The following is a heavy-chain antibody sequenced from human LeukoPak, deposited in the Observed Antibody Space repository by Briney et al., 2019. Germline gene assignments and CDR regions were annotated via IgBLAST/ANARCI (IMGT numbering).Heavy chain of an antibody. J-gene: IGHJ3*02. V-gene: IGHV3-74*01. CDR2: INSDGSST. CDR3: ARDNWNDGDAFDI. Sequence: GGSLRLSCAASGFTFSSYWMHWVRQAPGKGLVWVSRINSDGSSTSYADSVKGRFTISRDNAKNSLYLQMNSLRAEDTALYYCARDNWNDGDAFDIWGQGTMVTVSS. D-gene: IGHD1-20*01. CDR1: GFTFSSYW.